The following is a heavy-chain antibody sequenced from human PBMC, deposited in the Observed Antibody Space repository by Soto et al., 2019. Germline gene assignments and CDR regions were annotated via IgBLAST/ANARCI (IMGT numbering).Heavy chain of an antibody. J-gene: IGHJ4*02. CDR1: GFTFSSYG. Sequence: GGSLRLSCAASGFTFSSYGMHWVRQAPGKGLEWVAVIWYDGSNKYYADSVKGRFTISRDNSKNRLYLQMNSLRAEDTAVYYCARVQMEWELLPAYYFDYWGQGTLVTVSS. CDR3: ARVQMEWELLPAYYFDY. V-gene: IGHV3-33*01. CDR2: IWYDGSNK. D-gene: IGHD1-26*01.